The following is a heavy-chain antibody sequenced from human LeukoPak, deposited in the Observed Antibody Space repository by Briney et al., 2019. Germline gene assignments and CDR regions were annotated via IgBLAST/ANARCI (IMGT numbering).Heavy chain of an antibody. CDR1: GFTFSSYG. J-gene: IGHJ3*02. CDR2: IRYDGSNK. V-gene: IGHV3-30*02. Sequence: PGGSLRLSCAASGFTFSSYGMHWVRQAPGKGLEWVAFIRYDGSNKYYADSVKGRFTISRDNSKNTLYLQMNSLRAEDTAVYYCARDPQTIGATEVDALDIWGRGTMVTVSS. CDR3: ARDPQTIGATEVDALDI. D-gene: IGHD5-12*01.